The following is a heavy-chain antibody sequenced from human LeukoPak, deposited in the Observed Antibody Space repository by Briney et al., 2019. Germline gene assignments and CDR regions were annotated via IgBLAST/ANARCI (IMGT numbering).Heavy chain of an antibody. CDR3: TRDKGVAGHYYYYYMDV. V-gene: IGHV3-49*03. CDR2: IRSKAYGGTT. CDR1: GFTFGDYA. Sequence: PGGSLRLSCAASGFTFGDYAMSWFRQAPGKGLEWVGFIRSKAYGGTTEYAASVKGRFTISRDDSKSIAYLQMNSLKTEDTAVYYCTRDKGVAGHYYYYYMDVWGKGTTVTVSS. J-gene: IGHJ6*03. D-gene: IGHD6-19*01.